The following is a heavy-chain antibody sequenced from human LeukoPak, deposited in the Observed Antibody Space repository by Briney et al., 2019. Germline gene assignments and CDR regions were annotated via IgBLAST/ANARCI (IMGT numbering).Heavy chain of an antibody. CDR3: ARGEYSSSTGMDV. Sequence: ASVKVSCKASGYTFTGYYMHWVRQAPGQGLEWMGWINPNSGGTNYAQKFQGRVTMARDTSISTAYMELSRLRSDDTAVYYCARGEYSSSTGMDVWGQGTTVTVSS. D-gene: IGHD6-6*01. J-gene: IGHJ6*02. V-gene: IGHV1-2*02. CDR1: GYTFTGYY. CDR2: INPNSGGT.